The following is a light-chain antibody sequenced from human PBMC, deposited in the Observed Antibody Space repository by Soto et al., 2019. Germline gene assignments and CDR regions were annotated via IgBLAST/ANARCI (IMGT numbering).Light chain of an antibody. CDR3: SFYPITGL. J-gene: IGLJ3*02. CDR1: DSDVGGYHY. Sequence: QSALTQPASVSGSPGQSITISCTGTDSDVGGYHYVAWYQHHPGKAPKLIIYEVSNRPSGVSNRFSGSKSGNTASLTISGLQAEDEADYYCSFYPITGLFGGATKVTVL. V-gene: IGLV2-14*01. CDR2: EVS.